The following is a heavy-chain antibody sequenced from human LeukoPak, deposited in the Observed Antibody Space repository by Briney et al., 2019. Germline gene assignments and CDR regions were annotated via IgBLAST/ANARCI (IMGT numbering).Heavy chain of an antibody. V-gene: IGHV3-23*01. D-gene: IGHD3-22*01. CDR3: AKDRPNYYGSNGHYYRRDGDY. J-gene: IGHJ4*02. CDR1: GFNFRIYA. Sequence: GGSLRLSCAASGFNFRIYAMSWVRQAPGKGLQGVSSITSSGDGTYYADSVKGRFTISRDNSENMFYLQMNSLRVEDTAVYFCAKDRPNYYGSNGHYYRRDGDYWGQGTLVTVSS. CDR2: ITSSGDGT.